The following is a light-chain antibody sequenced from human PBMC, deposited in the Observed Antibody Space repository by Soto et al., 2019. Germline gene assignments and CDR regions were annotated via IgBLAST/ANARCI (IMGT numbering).Light chain of an antibody. J-gene: IGKJ2*01. CDR1: QSLTGR. V-gene: IGKV1-5*01. CDR2: DVS. CDR3: QQYKVYPYT. Sequence: DIQMTQSPSTLSASIGDRVTLTCRASQSLTGRLAWYQQKPGRPPKLLIYDVSNLESGVPSRFSGSESGTNSTLTISSLRPDDFATFYCQQYKVYPYTFGQGTRLDI.